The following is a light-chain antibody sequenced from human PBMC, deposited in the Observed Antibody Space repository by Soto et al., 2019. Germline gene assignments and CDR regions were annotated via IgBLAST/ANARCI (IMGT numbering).Light chain of an antibody. J-gene: IGKJ5*01. V-gene: IGKV3-20*01. Sequence: EAVLTQSPGTLSLSPGEGATLSCRASQSVSSNYLAWYQQKAGQAPRLLIYEASSRATGIPDRFSGGGSGTDFTLSISKVEPEDFAVYYCHPYGRPPRATFGQGGLPAIK. CDR2: EAS. CDR1: QSVSSNY. CDR3: HPYGRPPRAT.